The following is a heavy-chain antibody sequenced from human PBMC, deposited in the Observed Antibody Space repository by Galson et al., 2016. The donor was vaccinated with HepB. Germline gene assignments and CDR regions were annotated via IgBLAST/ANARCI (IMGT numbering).Heavy chain of an antibody. D-gene: IGHD5-24*01. V-gene: IGHV3-30-3*01. J-gene: IGHJ4*02. CDR3: ARAPLEMATIQRGYFDY. CDR2: ISHDAIHT. CDR1: RFTFSDYP. Sequence: SLRLSCATSRFTFSDYPMYWIRQTPGEGLEWVARISHDAIHTSYADSLKGRFTISRDNSKNTLSLQMNSLRAEDTAVYYCARAPLEMATIQRGYFDYWGQGTLVTVSS.